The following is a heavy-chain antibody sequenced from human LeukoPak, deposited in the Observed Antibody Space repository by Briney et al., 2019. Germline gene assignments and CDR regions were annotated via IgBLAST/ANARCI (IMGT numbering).Heavy chain of an antibody. D-gene: IGHD2-2*01. CDR1: GGSINSGY. CDR3: AREVVPAAPFDY. CDR2: IYYSGST. J-gene: IGHJ4*02. V-gene: IGHV4-59*01. Sequence: SETLSLTCTVSGGSINSGYWSWIRQPPGKGLEWIGYIYYSGSTNYNPSLKSRFTISVDTSKNQFSLKLSSVTAADTAVYYCAREVVPAAPFDYWGQGILVSVSS.